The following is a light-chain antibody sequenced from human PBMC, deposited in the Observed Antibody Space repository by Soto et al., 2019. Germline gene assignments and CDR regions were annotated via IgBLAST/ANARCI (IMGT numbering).Light chain of an antibody. CDR1: SSNIGSNT. J-gene: IGLJ2*01. V-gene: IGLV1-44*01. CDR2: SNN. Sequence: QAVVTQPPSASGTPGQRVTISCSGSSSNIGSNTVNWYQQLPGTAPKLLIYSNNQPPSGVPDRFSGSKSGTSASLAISGLQSEDEADYYCVVWDDSLNGVVFGGGTKLTVL. CDR3: VVWDDSLNGVV.